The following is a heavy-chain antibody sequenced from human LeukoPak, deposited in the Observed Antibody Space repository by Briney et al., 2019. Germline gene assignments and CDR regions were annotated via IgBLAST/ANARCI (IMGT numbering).Heavy chain of an antibody. CDR2: ISGSGGST. J-gene: IGHJ4*02. Sequence: PGGSLRLSCAASGFTFSSYAMSWVRQAPGKGLEWVSAISGSGGSTYYADSVKGRFTISRDNSKNTLYLQMNSLRAEDTAVYYCAKLTGGIMVRGVTYYFDYWGQGTLVTVSS. CDR3: AKLTGGIMVRGVTYYFDY. D-gene: IGHD3-10*01. V-gene: IGHV3-23*01. CDR1: GFTFSSYA.